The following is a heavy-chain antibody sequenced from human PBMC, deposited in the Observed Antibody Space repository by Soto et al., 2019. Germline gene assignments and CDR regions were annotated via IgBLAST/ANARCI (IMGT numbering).Heavy chain of an antibody. CDR1: GFTVSSNY. V-gene: IGHV3-53*01. D-gene: IGHD6-13*01. Sequence: GGSLRLSCAASGFTVSSNYMSWVRQAPGKGLEWVSVIYSGGSTYYADSVKGRFTISRDNSKNTLYLQMNSLRAEDTAVYYCASTMGPGYSSSPNNYYYYYGMDVWGQGTTATVSS. CDR3: ASTMGPGYSSSPNNYYYYYGMDV. CDR2: IYSGGST. J-gene: IGHJ6*02.